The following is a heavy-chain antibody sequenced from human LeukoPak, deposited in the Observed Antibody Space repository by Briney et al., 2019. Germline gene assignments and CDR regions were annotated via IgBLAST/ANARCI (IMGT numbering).Heavy chain of an antibody. V-gene: IGHV4-39*01. CDR1: GGSISSSSYY. Sequence: PSETLSLTCTVSGGSISSSSYYWGWIRQPPGKGLEWIGSIYYSGSTYYNPSLKSRVTISVDTSKNLFSLKLSSVTAADTAVYYCARRNYYDSSQPFDYWGQGTLVTVSS. CDR2: IYYSGST. J-gene: IGHJ4*02. D-gene: IGHD3-22*01. CDR3: ARRNYYDSSQPFDY.